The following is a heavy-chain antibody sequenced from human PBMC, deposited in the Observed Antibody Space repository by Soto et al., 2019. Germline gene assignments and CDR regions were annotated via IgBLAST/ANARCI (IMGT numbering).Heavy chain of an antibody. Sequence: SETLSLTCTVSDGSVSSYYWSWIRQPPGKGLEWIGYIYGTGTTNYAPSLKNRVTMSLHTSKNQFSLTLSSVTAADTAMYYCAGFSSGTYLFGLWGPGTLVTVSS. D-gene: IGHD1-26*01. CDR2: IYGTGTT. V-gene: IGHV4-59*02. CDR3: AGFSSGTYLFGL. CDR1: DGSVSSYY. J-gene: IGHJ4*02.